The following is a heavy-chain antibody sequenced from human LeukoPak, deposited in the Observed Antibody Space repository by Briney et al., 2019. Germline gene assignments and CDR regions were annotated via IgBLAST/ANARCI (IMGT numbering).Heavy chain of an antibody. CDR2: IIPIFGTA. J-gene: IGHJ4*02. D-gene: IGHD5-18*01. CDR3: ARGDTAMVTYISY. Sequence: ASVKVSCKASGGTFSSYAISWVRQAPGQGLEWMGGIIPIFGTANYAQKFQGRVTITADESTNTAYMELSSLRSEDTAVYYCARGDTAMVTYISYWGQGTLVTVSS. CDR1: GGTFSSYA. V-gene: IGHV1-69*13.